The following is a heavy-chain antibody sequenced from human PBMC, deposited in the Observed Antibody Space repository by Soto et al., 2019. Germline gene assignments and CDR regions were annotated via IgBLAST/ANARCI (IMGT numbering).Heavy chain of an antibody. J-gene: IGHJ3*02. CDR3: ARDTYDYYDSSGYYAFDI. V-gene: IGHV1-2*02. CDR2: INPNSGGT. Sequence: ASVKVSCKASGYTFTGYYMHWLRQSAGQGLEWMGWINPNSGGTNYAQKFQGRVTMTRDTSISTAYMELSRLRSDDTAVYYCARDTYDYYDSSGYYAFDIWGQGTMVTVSS. CDR1: GYTFTGYY. D-gene: IGHD3-22*01.